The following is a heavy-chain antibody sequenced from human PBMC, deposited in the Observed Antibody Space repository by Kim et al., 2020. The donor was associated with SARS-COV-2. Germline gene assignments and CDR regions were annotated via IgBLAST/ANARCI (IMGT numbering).Heavy chain of an antibody. CDR3: ARHLRNWYFDL. V-gene: IGHV4-39*01. CDR2: T. J-gene: IGHJ2*01. Sequence: TQPTPPLQGRVTISVDTSKKPFSLRLSSVTAADAAVYYCARHLRNWYFDLWGRGTLVTVSS.